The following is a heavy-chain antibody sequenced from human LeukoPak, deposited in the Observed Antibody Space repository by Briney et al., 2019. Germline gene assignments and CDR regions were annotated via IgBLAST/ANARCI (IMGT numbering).Heavy chain of an antibody. Sequence: GGSLRLSCAASGFTFSSYSMNWVRQAPGKGLEWVSSISSSSSYIYYADSVKGRFTISRDNSKNTLYLQMNSLRAEDTAVYYCAKRMYNWNHGAFDYWGQGTLVTVSS. V-gene: IGHV3-21*04. CDR2: ISSSSSYI. CDR1: GFTFSSYS. J-gene: IGHJ4*02. CDR3: AKRMYNWNHGAFDY. D-gene: IGHD1-14*01.